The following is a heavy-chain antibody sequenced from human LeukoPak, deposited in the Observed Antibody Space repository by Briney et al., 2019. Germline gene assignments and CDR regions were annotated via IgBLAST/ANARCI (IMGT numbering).Heavy chain of an antibody. J-gene: IGHJ3*02. CDR3: ARGVPHFDPSGDIYIDAFDI. CDR2: IHSNGNT. D-gene: IGHD2-15*01. CDR1: GGSINDYY. V-gene: IGHV4-59*01. Sequence: PSETLSLTCTVSGGSINDYYWTWSRQTPGKRLEWLGYIHSNGNTSYSPSLKRRVIMSVDTSKNHCSLRLSSVTTADTAVYYCARGVPHFDPSGDIYIDAFDIWGQGTMVTVSS.